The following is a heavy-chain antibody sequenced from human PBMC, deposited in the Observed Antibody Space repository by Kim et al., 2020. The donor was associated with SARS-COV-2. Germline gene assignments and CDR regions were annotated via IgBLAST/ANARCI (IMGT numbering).Heavy chain of an antibody. CDR3: ARHAKSYYYDSSGYYNWFDH. D-gene: IGHD3-22*01. CDR2: IYPGDSDT. Sequence: GESLKISCKGSGYSFTSYWIGWVRQMPGKGLEWMGIIYPGDSDTRYSPSFQGQVTISADKSISTAYLQWSSLKASDTAMYYCARHAKSYYYDSSGYYNWFDHWGQGTLVTVSS. CDR1: GYSFTSYW. V-gene: IGHV5-51*01. J-gene: IGHJ5*02.